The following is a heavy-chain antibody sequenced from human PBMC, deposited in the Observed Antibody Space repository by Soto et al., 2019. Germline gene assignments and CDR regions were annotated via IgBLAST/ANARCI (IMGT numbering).Heavy chain of an antibody. V-gene: IGHV3-23*01. CDR2: ITGGGGNT. J-gene: IGHJ4*02. CDR3: AKARLGRGADY. Sequence: EVQLLESGGGLVQPGGSLRLSCAASGFTFSNYAMSWVRQTPGKGLEWVSTITGGGGNTYYPDSVKGRFTISRDNSKDTVYQQMNSLRGEDDAIYYWAKARLGRGADYWCKRALVPVTS. CDR1: GFTFSNYA.